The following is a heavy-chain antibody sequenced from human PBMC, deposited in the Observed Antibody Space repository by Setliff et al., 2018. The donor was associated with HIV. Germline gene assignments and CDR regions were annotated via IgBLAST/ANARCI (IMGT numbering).Heavy chain of an antibody. J-gene: IGHJ2*01. CDR1: GGSISSGSYY. CDR3: ARGLSSGWYGYWYFDL. CDR2: IYITGST. Sequence: PSETLSLTCTVSGGSISSGSYYWSWIRQPAGKGLEWIGRIYITGSTNYNPSLKSRVTISVDTSKNQFSLKLSSVTAADTAVYYCARGLSSGWYGYWYFDLWGRGTLVTVSS. D-gene: IGHD6-19*01. V-gene: IGHV4-61*02.